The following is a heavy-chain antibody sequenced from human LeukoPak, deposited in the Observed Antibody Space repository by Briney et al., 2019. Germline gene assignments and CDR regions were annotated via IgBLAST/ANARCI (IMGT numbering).Heavy chain of an antibody. J-gene: IGHJ4*02. CDR1: GGSISSSNW. CDR3: AREGGFYRPLDY. Sequence: SETLSLTCAVSGGSISSSNWWSWVRQPPGKGLEWIGEIYHSGSTNYNPSLKSRVTISVDKSKNQFSPKLSSVTAADTAVYYCAREGGFYRPLDYSGQGTLVTVSS. D-gene: IGHD3-3*01. CDR2: IYHSGST. V-gene: IGHV4-4*02.